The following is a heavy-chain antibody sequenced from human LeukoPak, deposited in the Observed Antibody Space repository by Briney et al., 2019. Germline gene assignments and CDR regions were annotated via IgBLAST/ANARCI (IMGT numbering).Heavy chain of an antibody. V-gene: IGHV5-51*01. D-gene: IGHD3-22*01. CDR1: GYSFTNYW. J-gene: IGHJ4*02. CDR3: ARTYYYDGSGSITFDY. CDR2: IYPGDSVT. Sequence: GESLKISCKGSGYSFTNYWIGWVRQMPGKGLEWMGIIYPGDSVTKYSPSVQGQVTISADKSISIAYLQWSSLKASDTAMYYCARTYYYDGSGSITFDYWGQGALVTVSS.